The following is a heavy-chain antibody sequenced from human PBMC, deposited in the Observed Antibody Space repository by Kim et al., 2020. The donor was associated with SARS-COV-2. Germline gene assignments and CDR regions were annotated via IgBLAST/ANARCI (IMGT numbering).Heavy chain of an antibody. CDR2: ISGSGGST. CDR1: GFTFSSYA. Sequence: GGSLRLSCAASGFTFSSYAMSWVRQAPGKGLEWVSAISGSGGSTYYADSVKGRFTISRDNSKNTLYLQMNSLRAEDTAVYYCAKVGWDIVVVVPEAPDRNPPDEDYWGQGTLVTVSS. J-gene: IGHJ4*02. D-gene: IGHD2-15*01. V-gene: IGHV3-23*01. CDR3: AKVGWDIVVVVPEAPDRNPPDEDY.